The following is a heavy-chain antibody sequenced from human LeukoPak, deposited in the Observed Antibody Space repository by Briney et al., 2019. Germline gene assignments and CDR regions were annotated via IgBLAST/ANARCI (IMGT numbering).Heavy chain of an antibody. CDR3: VSSNRGNYGFVPDDY. CDR2: ISGRGGST. V-gene: IGHV3-23*01. Sequence: GGSLRLSRAASGYSLSSNATSCVRRAPGKGLEWVSAISGRGGSTYYTDTVGGRFTNCRDNSKNTLYLQMNSLRAEDTALYYCVSSNRGNYGFVPDDYWGQGTLVTVSS. D-gene: IGHD1-7*01. J-gene: IGHJ4*02. CDR1: GYSLSSNA.